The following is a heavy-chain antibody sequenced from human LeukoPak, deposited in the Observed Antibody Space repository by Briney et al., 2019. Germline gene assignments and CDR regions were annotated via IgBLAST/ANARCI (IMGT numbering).Heavy chain of an antibody. CDR3: ARIMRVDYGTYYFDY. Sequence: GGVLILCCASSGFTFSDHYRKWGRHAPGEGEGLGGRARNRGNGYNTQYAASVKDRITFSRDDSENTVYLQMNSLKTEDTAVYFCARIMRVDYGTYYFDYWGQGTLVTVSS. J-gene: IGHJ4*02. CDR1: GFTFSDHY. CDR2: ARNRGNGYNT. V-gene: IGHV3-72*01. D-gene: IGHD4/OR15-4a*01.